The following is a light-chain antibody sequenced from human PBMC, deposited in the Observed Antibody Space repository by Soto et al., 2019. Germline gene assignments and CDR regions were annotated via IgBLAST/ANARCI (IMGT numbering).Light chain of an antibody. CDR3: QSYDSVPLT. CDR2: TAS. J-gene: IGKJ1*01. V-gene: IGKV1-27*01. Sequence: DIQMTQSPSSLSASVGDRVTISCRANQGIHNYLAWYQQKPGMVPKLLIYTASTLQSGVPSRFSGSGSGTDFTLTISSLQPEDVATYFCQSYDSVPLTFGQGTKVEIK. CDR1: QGIHNY.